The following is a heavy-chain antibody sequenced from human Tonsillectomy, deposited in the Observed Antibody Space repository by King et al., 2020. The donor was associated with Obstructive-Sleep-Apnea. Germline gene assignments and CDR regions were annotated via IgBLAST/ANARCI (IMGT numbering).Heavy chain of an antibody. V-gene: IGHV4-39*07. Sequence: QLQESGPGLVKPSETLSLTCTVSGGSISSSSYYWGWSRQPPGKGLEWIGSIYYSGSTYYNPSLKSRVTISLDTSKNQVSLKLSSVTAADTAVYYCARSNYYDSSGSSNSDFDYWGQGTLVTVSS. J-gene: IGHJ4*02. CDR3: ARSNYYDSSGSSNSDFDY. CDR1: GGSISSSSYY. CDR2: IYYSGST. D-gene: IGHD3-22*01.